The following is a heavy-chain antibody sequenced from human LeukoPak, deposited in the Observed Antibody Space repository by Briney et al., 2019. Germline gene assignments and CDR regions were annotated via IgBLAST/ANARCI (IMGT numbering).Heavy chain of an antibody. CDR1: GYSFSNYW. D-gene: IGHD3-22*01. CDR2: IYPGEYDI. J-gene: IGHJ4*02. Sequence: GESLKISCKGSGYSFSNYWIGWVRQMPGKGLEWMGIIYPGEYDIRYSPSFQGQVTISADKSISTAYLQWSSLKASDTAMYYCATLRSGYYYDYFDYWGQGTLVTVSS. V-gene: IGHV5-51*01. CDR3: ATLRSGYYYDYFDY.